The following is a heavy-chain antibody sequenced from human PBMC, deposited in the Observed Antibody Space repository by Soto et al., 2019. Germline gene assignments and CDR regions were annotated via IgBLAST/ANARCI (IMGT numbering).Heavy chain of an antibody. V-gene: IGHV3-72*01. CDR1: GFTFSDHY. Sequence: EVQLVESGGGLVQPGGSLRLSCAVSGFTFSDHYMDWVRQAPGKGLEWVGRIRDKARSYTTEYGASVKGRFTVSREESKNSLYLQMNSLKTEDTAVYYCARGAGARSCENYYYGMDVWGQGTTVTVSS. D-gene: IGHD3-10*01. J-gene: IGHJ6*02. CDR3: ARGAGARSCENYYYGMDV. CDR2: IRDKARSYTT.